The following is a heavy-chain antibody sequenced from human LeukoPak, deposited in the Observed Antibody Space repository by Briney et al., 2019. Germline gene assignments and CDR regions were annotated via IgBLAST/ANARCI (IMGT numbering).Heavy chain of an antibody. V-gene: IGHV1-18*01. CDR2: ISGYNGNT. Sequence: ASMKVSCKASGYTFFSYGISWVRQAPGQGLEWMGWISGYNGNTHYAQKVQGRVTMTTDTSTTTAYMELRSLRSDDTAVYYCARDARSGSYFYDYWGQGTLVTVSS. D-gene: IGHD1-26*01. CDR1: GYTFFSYG. J-gene: IGHJ4*02. CDR3: ARDARSGSYFYDY.